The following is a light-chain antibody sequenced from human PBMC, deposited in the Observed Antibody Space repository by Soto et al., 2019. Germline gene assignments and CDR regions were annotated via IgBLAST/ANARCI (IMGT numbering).Light chain of an antibody. Sequence: EIVMTQSPATLSVSPGERVTLSCRASQSVSISLAWYQQKPGQAPRLLIYGASSRVTGFPARFRGSGSGTEFTLTLSSLQSEDFAVYYCQQYDNWPRTFGQGTKVEIK. J-gene: IGKJ1*01. CDR2: GAS. CDR3: QQYDNWPRT. CDR1: QSVSIS. V-gene: IGKV3-15*01.